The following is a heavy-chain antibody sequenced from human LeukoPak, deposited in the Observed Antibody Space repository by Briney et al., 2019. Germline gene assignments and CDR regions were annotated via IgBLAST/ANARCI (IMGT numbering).Heavy chain of an antibody. D-gene: IGHD5-24*01. J-gene: IGHJ4*02. Sequence: ASVKVSCKASGYTFTGYCMHWVRQAPGQGLEWMGRINPNSGGTNYAQKFQGRVTMTRDTSISTAYMELSRLRSDDTAVCYCAREWEMATTQDHTFDPRDWGQGTLVTVSS. CDR1: GYTFTGYC. CDR3: AREWEMATTQDHTFDPRD. CDR2: INPNSGGT. V-gene: IGHV1-2*06.